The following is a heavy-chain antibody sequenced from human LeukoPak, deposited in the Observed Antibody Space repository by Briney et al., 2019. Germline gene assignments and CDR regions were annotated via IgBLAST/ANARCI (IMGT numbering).Heavy chain of an antibody. CDR2: ISAYNGNT. CDR3: ARDLGRYCTNGVCYTQGVYYFDY. CDR1: GYTFTSYG. V-gene: IGHV1-18*01. Sequence: GASVKVSYKASGYTFTSYGISWVRQAPGQGLEWMGWISAYNGNTNYAQKLQGRVTMTTDTSTSTAYMELRSLRSDDTAVYYCARDLGRYCTNGVCYTQGVYYFDYWGQGTLVTVSS. J-gene: IGHJ4*02. D-gene: IGHD2-8*01.